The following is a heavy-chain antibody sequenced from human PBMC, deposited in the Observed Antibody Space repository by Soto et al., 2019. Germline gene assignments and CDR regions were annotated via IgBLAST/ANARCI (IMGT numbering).Heavy chain of an antibody. J-gene: IGHJ6*02. CDR1: GGSINSDDSY. D-gene: IGHD5-12*01. CDR3: ARDRQSEIVAMLASNGMDV. Sequence: QVQLQESGPGLVKPSQTLSLTCTVSGGSINSDDSYWSWLRQPPGRGLEWIGYIYDSETTYYNPSLKSRVTISVATSKNQFSLKLNSVTAADTAVYYCARDRQSEIVAMLASNGMDVWGQGTTVTVSS. V-gene: IGHV4-30-4*01. CDR2: IYDSETT.